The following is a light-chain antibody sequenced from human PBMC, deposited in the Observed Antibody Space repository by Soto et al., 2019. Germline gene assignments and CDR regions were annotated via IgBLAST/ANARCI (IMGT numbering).Light chain of an antibody. V-gene: IGLV1-40*01. Sequence: QSVLTQPPSVSGAPGQRVTISCTGSRSNIGAGYDVHWYQQLPGTAPKLLIYGNSNRPSGVPDRFSGSKSGTSASLAITGLQAEDEADYYCQSYDSSLSAHVVFGGGTKVTVL. J-gene: IGLJ2*01. CDR1: RSNIGAGYD. CDR2: GNS. CDR3: QSYDSSLSAHVV.